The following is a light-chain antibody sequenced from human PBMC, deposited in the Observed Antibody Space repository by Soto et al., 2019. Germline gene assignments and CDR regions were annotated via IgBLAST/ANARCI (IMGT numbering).Light chain of an antibody. Sequence: IVMTQSPVTLSVSPGEGVTLSCRASQSVYSNLAWYQQKPGQAPRLLIYDASARATDIPARFSGSGSGTDFSLTVSRLQSEDFAVYYCQQYNNWPLTFGGGTKVEIK. V-gene: IGKV3-15*01. CDR3: QQYNNWPLT. CDR1: QSVYSN. J-gene: IGKJ4*01. CDR2: DAS.